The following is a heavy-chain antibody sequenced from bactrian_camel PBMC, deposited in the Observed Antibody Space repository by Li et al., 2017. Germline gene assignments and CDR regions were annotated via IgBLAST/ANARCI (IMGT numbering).Heavy chain of an antibody. CDR3: AATGRLGGSCQTGAYLQY. Sequence: VQLVESGGGSVQAGESLRLSCAASGYTVSSAYMAWFRQAPGKEREGVAFIDDDGRAVAADSVKGRFTISKDNAKNTLALQMNSLKPEDTALYTCAATGRLGGSCQTGAYLQYWGQGTQVTVS. D-gene: IGHD6*01. V-gene: IGHV3S44*01. CDR2: FIDDDGRA. CDR1: GYTVSSAY. J-gene: IGHJ4*01.